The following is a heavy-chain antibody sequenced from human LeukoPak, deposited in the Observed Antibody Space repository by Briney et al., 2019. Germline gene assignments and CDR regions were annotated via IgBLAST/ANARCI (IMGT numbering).Heavy chain of an antibody. CDR3: ARGGYCSGGSCPTFDY. Sequence: GGSLRLSCAASGFTFSSYAMSWVRQAPGKGLEWVSAISGSGGSTYYADSVKGRFTISRDNSKNTLYLQMNSLRAEDTAVYYCARGGYCSGGSCPTFDYWGQGTLVTVSS. J-gene: IGHJ4*02. D-gene: IGHD2-15*01. V-gene: IGHV3-23*01. CDR2: ISGSGGST. CDR1: GFTFSSYA.